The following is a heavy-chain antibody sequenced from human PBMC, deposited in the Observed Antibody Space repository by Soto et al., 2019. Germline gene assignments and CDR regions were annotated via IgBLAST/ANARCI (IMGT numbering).Heavy chain of an antibody. CDR1: GGSFSGYY. CDR2: INHSGST. CDR3: ARQKGAAAGSYYYGMDV. J-gene: IGHJ6*02. Sequence: SETLSLTCAVYGGSFSGYYWSWIRQPPGKGLEWIGEINHSGSTNYNPSLKSRVTISVDKSISTAYLQWSSLKASDTAMYYCARQKGAAAGSYYYGMDVWGQGTTVTVSS. V-gene: IGHV4-34*01. D-gene: IGHD6-13*01.